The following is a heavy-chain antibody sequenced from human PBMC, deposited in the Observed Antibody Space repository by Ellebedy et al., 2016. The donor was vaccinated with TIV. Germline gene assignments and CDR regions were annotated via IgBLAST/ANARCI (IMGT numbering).Heavy chain of an antibody. CDR1: GYSFTSYW. J-gene: IGHJ3*02. CDR3: ARHRNSDGDYGGSPDAFDI. CDR2: IYPGDSDT. V-gene: IGHV5-51*01. Sequence: GESLKISXKGSGYSFTSYWIGWVRQMPGKGLEWMGIIYPGDSDTRYSPSFQGQVTISADKSISTAYLQWSSLKASDTAMYYCARHRNSDGDYGGSPDAFDIWGQGTMVTVSS. D-gene: IGHD4-23*01.